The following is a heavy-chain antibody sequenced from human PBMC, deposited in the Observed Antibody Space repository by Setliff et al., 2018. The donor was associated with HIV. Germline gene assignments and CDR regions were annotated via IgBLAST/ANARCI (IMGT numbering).Heavy chain of an antibody. CDR1: GYTFTTYA. J-gene: IGHJ4*02. CDR2: INPSGGST. CDR3: ARSAFRSSAPSFDY. V-gene: IGHV1-46*01. Sequence: GASVKVSCKASGYTFTTYAMHWVRQAPGQRLEWLGVINPSGGSTIYAQKFQGRVTMTRDTSTSTVYMELSSLRSEDTAVYYCARSAFRSSAPSFDYWGQGTLVTVSS. D-gene: IGHD6-6*01.